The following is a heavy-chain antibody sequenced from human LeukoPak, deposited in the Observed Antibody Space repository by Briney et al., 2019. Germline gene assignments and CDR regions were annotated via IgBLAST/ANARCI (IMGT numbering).Heavy chain of an antibody. CDR1: GFTFDDYT. V-gene: IGHV3-43*01. D-gene: IGHD1-26*01. CDR2: ISWDGGST. Sequence: PGGSLRLSCAASGFTFDDYTMPWVRQAPGKGLEWVSLISWDGGSTYYADSVKGRFTISRDNSKNSLYLQMNSLRTEDTALYYCAKGGATGKKAFDYWGQGTLVTVSS. CDR3: AKGGATGKKAFDY. J-gene: IGHJ4*02.